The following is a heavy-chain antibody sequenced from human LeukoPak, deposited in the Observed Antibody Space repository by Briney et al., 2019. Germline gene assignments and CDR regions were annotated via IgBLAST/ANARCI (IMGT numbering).Heavy chain of an antibody. D-gene: IGHD6-13*01. CDR3: ARDSSPDY. V-gene: IGHV3-23*01. CDR1: GFSFSTYA. CDR2: ISGSASGVTT. Sequence: PGGSLRLSCAASGFSFSTYAMSWVRQAPGKGLEWVSAISGSASGVTTYYADSEKGRFTISRDNSKNTLYLQMNSLRAEDTAVYYCARDSSPDYWGQGTLVTVSS. J-gene: IGHJ4*02.